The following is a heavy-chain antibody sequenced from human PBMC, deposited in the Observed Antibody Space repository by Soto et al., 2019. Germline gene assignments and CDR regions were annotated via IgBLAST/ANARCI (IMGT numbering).Heavy chain of an antibody. CDR2: IFHSGST. CDR1: GGSISSSNW. D-gene: IGHD6-19*01. V-gene: IGHV4-4*02. Sequence: QVQLQESGPGLVKPSGTLSLTCAVSGGSISSSNWWSWVRQPPGKGLEWIGEIFHSGSTNYNPSLKRRVTISVDKSKNQFSLKLTSVTAADTAVYYCARGGSGWTTLDYWGRGTLVTVSS. CDR3: ARGGSGWTTLDY. J-gene: IGHJ4*02.